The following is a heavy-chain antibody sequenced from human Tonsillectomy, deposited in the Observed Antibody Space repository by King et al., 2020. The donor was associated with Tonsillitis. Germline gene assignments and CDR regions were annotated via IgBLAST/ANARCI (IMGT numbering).Heavy chain of an antibody. D-gene: IGHD1-26*01. Sequence: QLQESGPGVVKPSETLSLTCTVSVGSISSSEHYWAWIRQPPGKGREWIGYMYYSGTLFYNPSLKSRITISGGTSENRFSPKLSSVTAADTAVYFCARSVSGSFDYWGQGALVTVSS. V-gene: IGHV4-39*01. CDR2: MYYSGTL. CDR1: VGSISSSEHY. CDR3: ARSVSGSFDY. J-gene: IGHJ4*02.